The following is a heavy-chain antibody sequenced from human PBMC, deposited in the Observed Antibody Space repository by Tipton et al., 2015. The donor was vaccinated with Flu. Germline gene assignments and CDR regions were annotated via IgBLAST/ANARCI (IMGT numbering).Heavy chain of an antibody. V-gene: IGHV3-30*18. D-gene: IGHD3-22*01. CDR2: ISFDGSTK. CDR1: GFTFNHYG. J-gene: IGHJ4*02. Sequence: SLRLSCAASGFTFNHYGFHWVRQAPGKGLEWVAFISFDGSTKYFADSVKGRFTISRDNSKKTVSVQMDSLRPDDTAVYYCAKSLYYESSDFFPDYWGQGTLVTVSS. CDR3: AKSLYYESSDFFPDY.